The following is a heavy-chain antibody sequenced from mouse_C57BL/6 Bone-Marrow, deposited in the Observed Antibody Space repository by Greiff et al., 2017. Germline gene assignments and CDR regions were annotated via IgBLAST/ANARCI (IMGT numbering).Heavy chain of an antibody. V-gene: IGHV1-64*01. CDR1: GYTFTNSW. Sequence: QVQLQQPGAELVKPGASVQLSCKASGYTFTNSWMHWVKQRPGQGLEWIGMMHPNGGSPDYNEKFKSEATLSVDKSSRTAYMELSSLTSEDSAVYYCARSYDYDDYTMDYWCQGTSVTVSS. CDR2: MHPNGGSP. D-gene: IGHD2-4*01. CDR3: ARSYDYDDYTMDY. J-gene: IGHJ4*01.